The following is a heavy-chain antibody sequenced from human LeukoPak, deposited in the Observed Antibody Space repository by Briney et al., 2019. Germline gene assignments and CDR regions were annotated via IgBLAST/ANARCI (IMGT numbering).Heavy chain of an antibody. CDR1: GGSISSSSYY. V-gene: IGHV4-39*01. CDR2: IYYSGST. CDR3: ASQYYYGSGSYGWSYGMDV. Sequence: SETLSLTCTVSGGSISSSSYYWGWIRQPPGKGLEWFGRIYYSGSTYYNPSLKSRVTISVDTSKNQFSLKLSSVTAADTAVYYCASQYYYGSGSYGWSYGMDVWGQGTTVTVSS. D-gene: IGHD3-10*01. J-gene: IGHJ6*02.